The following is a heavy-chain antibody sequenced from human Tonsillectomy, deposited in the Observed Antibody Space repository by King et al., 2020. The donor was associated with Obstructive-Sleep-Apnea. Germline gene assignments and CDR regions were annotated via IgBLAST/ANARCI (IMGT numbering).Heavy chain of an antibody. CDR1: GFTVSDNY. Sequence: VQLVESGGGLVQPGGSLRLSCAASGFTVSDNYMSWVRQAPGKGLEWVSVVYSGGTTHYADSVKGRFIISRDNSKNTLYLQMNSLRAEDTAVYYCAGREWFGELREYWGQGTLVTVSS. CDR3: AGREWFGELREY. CDR2: VYSGGTT. D-gene: IGHD3-10*01. J-gene: IGHJ4*02. V-gene: IGHV3-66*04.